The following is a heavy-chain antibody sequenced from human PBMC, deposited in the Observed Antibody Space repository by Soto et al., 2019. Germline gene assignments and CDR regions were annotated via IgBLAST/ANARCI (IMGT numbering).Heavy chain of an antibody. CDR1: GGTFSSYA. CDR3: ARLGLGSSSGADQDY. V-gene: IGHV1-69*06. J-gene: IGHJ4*02. Sequence: ASVKFSCKASGGTFSSYAISWVRQAPGQGLEWMGGIIPIFGTANYAQKFQGRVTITADKSMSTAYMELSSLRSEDTAVYYCARLGLGSSSGADQDYWGQVTLFTVSS. D-gene: IGHD6-19*01. CDR2: IIPIFGTA.